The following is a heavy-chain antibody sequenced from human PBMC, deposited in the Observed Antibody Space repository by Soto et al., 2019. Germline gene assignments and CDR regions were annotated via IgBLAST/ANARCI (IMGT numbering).Heavy chain of an antibody. Sequence: SENLSLTLTRYGCAISISHYYWGWIRQPPGKGLEWIGSIYYSGSTYYNPSLKSRVTISVDTSKNQFSLKLSSVTAADTAVYYCARNAVHSRGFPEYRGQG. CDR1: GCAISISHYY. V-gene: IGHV4-39*01. D-gene: IGHD6-19*01. J-gene: IGHJ4*02. CDR2: IYYSGST. CDR3: ARNAVHSRGFPEY.